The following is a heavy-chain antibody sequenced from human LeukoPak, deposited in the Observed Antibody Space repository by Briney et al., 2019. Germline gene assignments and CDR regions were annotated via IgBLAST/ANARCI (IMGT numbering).Heavy chain of an antibody. V-gene: IGHV4-59*01. CDR2: IYYSGST. Sequence: PSETLSLTCTVSGGSISSYYWSWIRQPPGKGLEWIGYIYYSGSTNYNPSLKSRVTISVDTSKNQFSLKLSSVTAADTAVYYCARAIPGYGDYESSYYFDYWGQGTLVTVSS. CDR1: GGSISSYY. CDR3: ARAIPGYGDYESSYYFDY. J-gene: IGHJ4*02. D-gene: IGHD4-17*01.